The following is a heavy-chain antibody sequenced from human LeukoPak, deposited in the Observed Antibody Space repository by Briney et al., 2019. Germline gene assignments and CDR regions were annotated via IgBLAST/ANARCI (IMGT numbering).Heavy chain of an antibody. D-gene: IGHD2-15*01. CDR2: ISSSSSYI. CDR3: AKALTVVVVSSAPTNSPFDY. V-gene: IGHV3-21*04. J-gene: IGHJ4*02. CDR1: GFTFSNFG. Sequence: PGGSLRLSCAASGFTFSNFGMNWVRQAPGKGLEWVSSISSSSSYIHYADSVKGRFTVSRGNSKNTLYLQMNSLRVEDTAVYYCAKALTVVVVSSAPTNSPFDYWGQGTLVTVSS.